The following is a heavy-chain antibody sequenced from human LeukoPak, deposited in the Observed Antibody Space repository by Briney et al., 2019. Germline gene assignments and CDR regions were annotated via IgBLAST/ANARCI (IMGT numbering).Heavy chain of an antibody. CDR1: GFTFNSYS. CDR3: ARATPGGNPPWYFDL. Sequence: GGSLRLSCVASGFTFNSYSLNWVRQAPGKGLEWVSSISRSSSFIYYADSVKGRFTISRDNAKNSLFLQMNSLRAEDTAVYYCARATPGGNPPWYFDLWGRGTLVTVSS. J-gene: IGHJ2*01. V-gene: IGHV3-21*01. CDR2: ISRSSSFI. D-gene: IGHD4-23*01.